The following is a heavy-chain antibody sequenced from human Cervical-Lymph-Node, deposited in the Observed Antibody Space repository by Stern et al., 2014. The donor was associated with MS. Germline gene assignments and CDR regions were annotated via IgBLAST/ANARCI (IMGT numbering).Heavy chain of an antibody. CDR2: TSPIFGTA. J-gene: IGHJ4*02. CDR3: AIGDAYYYDSSGYYYGY. Sequence: VQLVQSGAEVKKPGSSVKVSCKASGGTFSSYAISWVRQAPGQGLEWMGGTSPIFGTANYAQKFQGRVTITADESTSTAYMELSSLRSEDTAVYYCAIGDAYYYDSSGYYYGYWGQGTLVTVSS. D-gene: IGHD3-22*01. V-gene: IGHV1-69*01. CDR1: GGTFSSYA.